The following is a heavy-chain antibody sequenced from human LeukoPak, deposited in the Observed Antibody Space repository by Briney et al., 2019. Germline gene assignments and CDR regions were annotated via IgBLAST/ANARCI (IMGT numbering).Heavy chain of an antibody. D-gene: IGHD3-10*01. CDR3: ARGGYYGSGNDFRFDP. CDR1: GGSISSYY. Sequence: PSETLSLTCTVSGGSISSYYWSWIRQPPGKGLEWIGYIYYSGSTNYKPSLKSRVTISVDTFKNLFSLKLSSVTAADTAVYYCARGGYYGSGNDFRFDPWGQGTLVTVSS. CDR2: IYYSGST. V-gene: IGHV4-59*01. J-gene: IGHJ5*02.